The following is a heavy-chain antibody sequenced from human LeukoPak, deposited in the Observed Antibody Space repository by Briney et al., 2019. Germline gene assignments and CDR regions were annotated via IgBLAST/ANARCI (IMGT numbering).Heavy chain of an antibody. CDR3: ARREDSSGFFDY. J-gene: IGHJ4*02. D-gene: IGHD3-22*01. Sequence: GESLKISCKGSGYSFTSYWIGWVRHPPGKGLEWMGIIYPVDSDTRYSPSFQGQVTISADKSISTAYLQWSSLKASDTAMYYCARREDSSGFFDYWGQGTLVTVSS. CDR1: GYSFTSYW. V-gene: IGHV5-51*01. CDR2: IYPVDSDT.